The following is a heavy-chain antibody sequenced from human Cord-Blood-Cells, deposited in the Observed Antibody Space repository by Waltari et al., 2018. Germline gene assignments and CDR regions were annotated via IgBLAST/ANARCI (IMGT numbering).Heavy chain of an antibody. CDR3: ARAKSGSYFYFQH. CDR1: GYTFTSYA. D-gene: IGHD1-26*01. CDR2: INAGNGNT. Sequence: QVQLVQSGAEVKKPGASVKVSCKASGYTFTSYAMNWVRQAPGQRLEWMGWINAGNGNTKYSQKFQGRVTITRDTSASTAYMELSSLRSEDTAVYYCARAKSGSYFYFQHWGQGTLVTVSS. V-gene: IGHV1-3*01. J-gene: IGHJ1*01.